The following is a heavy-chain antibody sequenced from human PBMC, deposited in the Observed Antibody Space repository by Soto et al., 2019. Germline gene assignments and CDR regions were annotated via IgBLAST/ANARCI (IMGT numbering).Heavy chain of an antibody. CDR1: GGSISSYY. D-gene: IGHD6-19*01. Sequence: QVQLQESGPGLVKPSETLSLTCTVSGGSISSYYWSWIRQPPGKGLEWIGYIYYSGSTNYNPSLKSRVTISVDTSKNQFSLKLSSVTAADTAVYYCAFLWPDIAVAGPGGAFDIWGQGTMVTVSS. CDR2: IYYSGST. V-gene: IGHV4-59*08. J-gene: IGHJ3*02. CDR3: AFLWPDIAVAGPGGAFDI.